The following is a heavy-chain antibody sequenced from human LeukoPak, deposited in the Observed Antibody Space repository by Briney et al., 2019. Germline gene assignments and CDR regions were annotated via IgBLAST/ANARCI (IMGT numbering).Heavy chain of an antibody. V-gene: IGHV3-30-3*01. J-gene: IGHJ4*02. CDR3: ARALIGFVGYFDY. CDR2: ISYDGSNK. CDR1: GFTFSSYA. Sequence: SLRLSCAASGFTFSSYAMHWVRQAPGKGLEWVAVISYDGSNKYYADSVKGRFTISRDNSKNTLYLQMNSPRAEDTAVYYCARALIGFVGYFDYWGQGTLVTVSS. D-gene: IGHD3-16*01.